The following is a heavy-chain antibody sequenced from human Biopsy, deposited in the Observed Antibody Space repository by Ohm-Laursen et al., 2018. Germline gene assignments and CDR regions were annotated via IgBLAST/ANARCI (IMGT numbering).Heavy chain of an antibody. J-gene: IGHJ2*01. CDR2: ISYDGSGE. CDR1: GFTFTSYA. V-gene: IGHV3-30*03. CDR3: ARDGKRWDYSTYFSWHFDL. Sequence: RSLRLSCVASGFTFTSYAMHWVRQAPGKGLEWVAVISYDGSGEYYADSLQGRFIISRDNPKNTVDLQMNSLRAEDTAVYFCARDGKRWDYSTYFSWHFDLWGRGTLVTVSS. D-gene: IGHD4-11*01.